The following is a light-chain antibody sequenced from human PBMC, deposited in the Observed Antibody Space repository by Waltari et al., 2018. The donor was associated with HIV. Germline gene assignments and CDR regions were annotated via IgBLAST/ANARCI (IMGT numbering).Light chain of an antibody. CDR2: WAS. Sequence: DFVLTQSPDSLAVPLGERATINRKSSPSVLYSPNNKHYLAWYQQKPGQPPKLLIYWASTRESGVPDRFSGGGSATEVTLTISSLQAEDVAVYYCQQYHTFPRTFGGGTKVEMK. CDR1: PSVLYSPNNKHY. J-gene: IGKJ4*02. V-gene: IGKV4-1*01. CDR3: QQYHTFPRT.